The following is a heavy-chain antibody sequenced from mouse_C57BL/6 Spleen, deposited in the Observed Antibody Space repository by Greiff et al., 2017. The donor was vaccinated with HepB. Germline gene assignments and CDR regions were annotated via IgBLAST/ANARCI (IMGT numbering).Heavy chain of an antibody. Sequence: EVQVVESGPGLVKPSQSLSLTCSVTGYSITSGYYWNWIRQFPGNKLEWMGYISYDGSNNYNPSLKNRISITRDTSKNQFFLKLNSVTTEDTATYYCARVDGYYAMDYWGQGTSVTVSS. CDR1: GYSITSGYY. J-gene: IGHJ4*01. V-gene: IGHV3-6*01. CDR2: ISYDGSN. CDR3: ARVDGYYAMDY.